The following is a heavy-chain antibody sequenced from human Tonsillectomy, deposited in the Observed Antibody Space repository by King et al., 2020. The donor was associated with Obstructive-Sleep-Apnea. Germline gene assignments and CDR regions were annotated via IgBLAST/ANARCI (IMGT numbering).Heavy chain of an antibody. CDR2: ISNSGSTT. V-gene: IGHV3-11*01. D-gene: IGHD6-19*01. J-gene: IGHJ4*02. CDR1: GFTFSDSY. Sequence: VQLVESGGGLVKPGGSLRLSCTASGFTFSDSYMSWIRQAPGKGLEWIAYISNSGSTTYYADSVKGRFTISRDNAKNSLYMQMNSLRVEETAVYYCARCSLSSGWSDYWGQGTLVTVSS. CDR3: ARCSLSSGWSDY.